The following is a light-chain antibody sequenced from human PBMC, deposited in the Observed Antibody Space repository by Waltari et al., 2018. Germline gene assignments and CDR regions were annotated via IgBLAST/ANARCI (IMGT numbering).Light chain of an antibody. CDR2: GAS. CDR3: QHYVRLPAT. CDR1: QSVSRA. Sequence: EIVLTQSPGSLSSSPGERVTLSCRASQSVSRALAWYQQKPGQPPRLLIFGASNRATGIPDRFSGSGSETDFSLTISRLEPEDFAVYYCQHYVRLPATFGRGTKVEIK. J-gene: IGKJ1*01. V-gene: IGKV3-20*01.